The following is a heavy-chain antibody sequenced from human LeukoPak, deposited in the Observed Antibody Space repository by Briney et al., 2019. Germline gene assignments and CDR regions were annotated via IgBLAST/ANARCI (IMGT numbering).Heavy chain of an antibody. V-gene: IGHV3-30-3*01. Sequence: PGGSLRLSCAASGFTFSSYAMHWVRQAPGKGLEWVAVISYDGSNKSYADSVKGRFTISRDNSKNTLYLQMNSLRAEDTAVYYCARFLSLGIAVAAWGQGTLVTVSS. CDR1: GFTFSSYA. D-gene: IGHD6-19*01. CDR2: ISYDGSNK. J-gene: IGHJ4*02. CDR3: ARFLSLGIAVAA.